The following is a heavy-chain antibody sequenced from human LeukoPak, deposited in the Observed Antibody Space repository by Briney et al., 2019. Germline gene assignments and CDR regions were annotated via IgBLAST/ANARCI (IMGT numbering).Heavy chain of an antibody. J-gene: IGHJ5*02. Sequence: GGSLRLSCAASGFTFSSYAMSWVRQAPGKGLEWVAVIWYDGSNKYYADSVKGRFTISRDNSKNTLYLQMNSLRAEDTAVYYCAREKDSNLNVLRFLEWLPTGPFDPWGQGTLVTVSS. D-gene: IGHD3-3*01. V-gene: IGHV3-33*08. CDR3: AREKDSNLNVLRFLEWLPTGPFDP. CDR1: GFTFSSYA. CDR2: IWYDGSNK.